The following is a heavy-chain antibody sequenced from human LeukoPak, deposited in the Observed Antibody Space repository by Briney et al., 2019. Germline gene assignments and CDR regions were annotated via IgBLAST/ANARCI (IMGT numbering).Heavy chain of an antibody. Sequence: ASVTVSCKASGDTFTSYYMHWVRHAPGQRLEWMGLINPSGGSTSYAQKFQGRVTMTRDTSTSTVYMELSSLRSEDTAVYYCARDYYDSSDYYRPRGYYFDYWGQGTLVTVSS. D-gene: IGHD3-22*01. CDR1: GDTFTSYY. CDR3: ARDYYDSSDYYRPRGYYFDY. CDR2: INPSGGST. J-gene: IGHJ4*02. V-gene: IGHV1-46*01.